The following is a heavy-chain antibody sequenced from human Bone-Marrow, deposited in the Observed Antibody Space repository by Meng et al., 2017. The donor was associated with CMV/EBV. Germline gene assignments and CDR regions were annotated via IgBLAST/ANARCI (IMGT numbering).Heavy chain of an antibody. CDR1: GFTFSSYW. J-gene: IGHJ6*02. CDR3: ARESRDIVVVPAIDGMDV. V-gene: IGHV3-74*01. D-gene: IGHD2-2*01. Sequence: GESLKISCAASGFTFSSYWMHWVRQAPGKGLVWVSRINSDGSSTSYADSVKGRFTISRDNAKNTLYLQMNSLRAEDTAVYYCARESRDIVVVPAIDGMDVWGQGTTVTFSS. CDR2: INSDGSST.